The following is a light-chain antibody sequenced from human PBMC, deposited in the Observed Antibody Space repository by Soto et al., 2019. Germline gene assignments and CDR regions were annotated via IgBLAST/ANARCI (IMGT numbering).Light chain of an antibody. CDR1: QSLSSTY. Sequence: EIVLTQSPGTLSLSPGERATLSCRASQSLSSTYLAWYQHHPGQAPRLLIYGAYSRATGIPERFSGSGSGADFTLTISRLEPEDFAVYYCQQYRSSRTFGQGTKVDIK. J-gene: IGKJ1*01. V-gene: IGKV3-20*01. CDR2: GAY. CDR3: QQYRSSRT.